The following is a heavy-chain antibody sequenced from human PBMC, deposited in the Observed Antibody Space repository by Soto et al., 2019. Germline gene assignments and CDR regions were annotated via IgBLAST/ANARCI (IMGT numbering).Heavy chain of an antibody. CDR2: MNPNSGNT. V-gene: IGHV1-8*02. D-gene: IGHD5-12*01. CDR3: ARGRTLKHNGYPGY. Sequence: ASVKVSCKASGYTFTNYGINWVRQATGQGLEWMGWMNPNSGNTGYAQKFQGRVTMTRNTSISTAYMELSSLRSEDTAVYYCARGRTLKHNGYPGYWGQGTLVTVSS. CDR1: GYTFTNYG. J-gene: IGHJ4*02.